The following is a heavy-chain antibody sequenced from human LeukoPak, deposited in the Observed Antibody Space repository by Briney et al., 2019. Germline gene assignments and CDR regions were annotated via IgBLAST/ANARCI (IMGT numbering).Heavy chain of an antibody. D-gene: IGHD5-12*01. Sequence: SETLSLTCAVYGGSFSGYYWSWIRQPPGKGLEWIGEINHSGSTNHTPSLKSRVPISVDTSKNQFSLKLSSVTAADTAVYYCARGEYSGYYDYWGQGTLVTVSS. V-gene: IGHV4-34*01. J-gene: IGHJ4*02. CDR1: GGSFSGYY. CDR2: INHSGST. CDR3: ARGEYSGYYDY.